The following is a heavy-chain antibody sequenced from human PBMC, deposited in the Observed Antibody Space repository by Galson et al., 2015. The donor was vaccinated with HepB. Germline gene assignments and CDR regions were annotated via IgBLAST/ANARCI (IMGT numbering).Heavy chain of an antibody. V-gene: IGHV3-23*01. CDR1: GFQFSDYP. CDR3: ARVARIAARPWYFQH. Sequence: SLRLSCAASGFQFSDYPMSWVRQAPGKGLEWVSGISNRDGSTYYADSVKGRFTISRDNSGDTLDLQMSSLTAEDTAVYFCARVARIAARPWYFQHWGQGTLVVVSS. D-gene: IGHD6-6*01. CDR2: ISNRDGST. J-gene: IGHJ1*01.